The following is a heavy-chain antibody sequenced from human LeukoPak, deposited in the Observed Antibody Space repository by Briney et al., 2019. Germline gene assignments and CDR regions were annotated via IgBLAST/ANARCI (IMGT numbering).Heavy chain of an antibody. Sequence: ASVKVSCKASGYTFTSYYMHWVRQAPGQGLEWMAWINPNSGDTYSAPKFQGRVTMTRDTSISTASMELSWLSSDDTAVYYCATGVATAFSYWGQGTLVTVSS. CDR2: INPNSGDT. J-gene: IGHJ4*02. D-gene: IGHD5-18*01. CDR3: ATGVATAFSY. CDR1: GYTFTSYY. V-gene: IGHV1-2*02.